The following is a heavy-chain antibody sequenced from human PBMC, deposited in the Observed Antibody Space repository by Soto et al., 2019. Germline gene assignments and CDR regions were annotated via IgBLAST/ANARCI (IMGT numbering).Heavy chain of an antibody. CDR1: GFTVSSNY. Sequence: EVQLVESGGGLVQPGGSLRLSCAASGFTVSSNYMSWVHQAPGKGLEWVSVIYSGGSTYYADSVKGRFTISRDNSKNTLYLQMNSLRAEDTAVYYCARVGSSGWYTPNWFDPWGQGTLVTVSS. CDR3: ARVGSSGWYTPNWFDP. J-gene: IGHJ5*02. V-gene: IGHV3-66*01. D-gene: IGHD6-19*01. CDR2: IYSGGST.